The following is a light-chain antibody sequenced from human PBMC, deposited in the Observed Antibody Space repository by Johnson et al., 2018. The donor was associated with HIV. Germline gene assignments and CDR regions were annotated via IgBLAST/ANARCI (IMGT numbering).Light chain of an antibody. Sequence: QSVLTQPPSVSAAPGQKVTISCSGSSSNIGNNYVSWYQQLPGTAPKLLIYENNKRPSGIPDRFSGSKSGTSATLGITGLQTGDEADYYCGTWDISLSAHYFFLTGTNVTVL. V-gene: IGLV1-51*02. CDR2: ENN. CDR1: SSNIGNNY. J-gene: IGLJ1*01. CDR3: GTWDISLSAHYF.